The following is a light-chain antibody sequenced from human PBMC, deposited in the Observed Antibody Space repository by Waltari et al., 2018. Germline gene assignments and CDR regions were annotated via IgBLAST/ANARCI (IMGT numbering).Light chain of an antibody. V-gene: IGKV3-15*01. CDR2: GAS. J-gene: IGKJ2*02. Sequence: VMTQFPATLSLSPGESATLFCRASQSITSNLAWYPQKPGQAPRLLMYGASIRAPGIPARVSGSGSGTEFTLTISSLQSEDFAVYYCHQYNNWPGTFGQGTKLEIK. CDR1: QSITSN. CDR3: HQYNNWPGT.